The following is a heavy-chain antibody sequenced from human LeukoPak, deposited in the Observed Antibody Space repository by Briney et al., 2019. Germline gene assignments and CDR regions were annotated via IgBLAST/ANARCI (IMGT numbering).Heavy chain of an antibody. CDR2: ISYDGSNK. D-gene: IGHD2-2*01. J-gene: IGHJ3*02. CDR3: ARDHAIVVVPAAPSGAFDI. Sequence: GGSLRLSCAASGFTFSSYAMHWVRQAPDKGLEWVAVISYDGSNKYYADSVKGRFTISRDNAKNTLYLQMNSLRAEDTAVYYCARDHAIVVVPAAPSGAFDIWGQGTMVTVSS. CDR1: GFTFSSYA. V-gene: IGHV3-30-3*01.